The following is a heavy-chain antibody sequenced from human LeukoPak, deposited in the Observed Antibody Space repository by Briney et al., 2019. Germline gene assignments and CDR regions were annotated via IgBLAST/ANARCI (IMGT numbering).Heavy chain of an antibody. CDR2: IYTSGST. Sequence: SETLSLTCTVSGGSISSGSYYWSWIRQPAGKGLEWIGRIYTSGSTNYNPSLKSRVTISVDRSKNQFSLKLSSVTAADTAVYYCARLKWSGYFSDYWGQGTLVTVSS. D-gene: IGHD3-3*01. CDR3: ARLKWSGYFSDY. CDR1: GGSISSGSYY. J-gene: IGHJ4*02. V-gene: IGHV4-61*02.